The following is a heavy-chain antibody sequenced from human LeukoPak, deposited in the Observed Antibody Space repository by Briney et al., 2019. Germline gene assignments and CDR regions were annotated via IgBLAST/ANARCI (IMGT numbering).Heavy chain of an antibody. J-gene: IGHJ4*02. D-gene: IGHD6-19*01. Sequence: GGSLRLSCAASGFTFSNAWMSWVRQAPGKGLEWVGRIKSKTDGGTTDYAAPVKGRFTISRDDSKNTLYLQMNSLRAEDTAVYYCARTPRGIAVAGDHFDYWGQGTLVTVSS. CDR3: ARTPRGIAVAGDHFDY. V-gene: IGHV3-15*01. CDR1: GFTFSNAW. CDR2: IKSKTDGGTT.